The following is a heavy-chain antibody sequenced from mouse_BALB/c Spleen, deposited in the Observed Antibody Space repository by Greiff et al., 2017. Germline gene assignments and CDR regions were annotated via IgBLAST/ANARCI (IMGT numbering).Heavy chain of an antibody. V-gene: IGHV1-39*01. J-gene: IGHJ1*01. D-gene: IGHD1-1*01. CDR1: GYSFTGYN. Sequence: VQLQQSGPELEKPGASVKISCTASGYSFTGYNMNWVKQSNGKSLEWIGNIDPYYGGTGYNQKFKGKATLTVDKSSSTAYMQLKSLTSEDSAVYYCARHEAIYYGSSYDDWYIDVWGAGTTVTVSS. CDR2: IDPYYGGT. CDR3: ARHEAIYYGSSYDDWYIDV.